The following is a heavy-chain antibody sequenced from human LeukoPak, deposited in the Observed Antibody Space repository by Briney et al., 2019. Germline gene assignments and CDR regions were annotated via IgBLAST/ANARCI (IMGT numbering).Heavy chain of an antibody. V-gene: IGHV1-69*13. CDR1: GGTFSSYA. CDR2: IIPIFGTA. J-gene: IGHJ5*02. Sequence: SVKVSCKASGGTFSSYAISWVRQAPGQGLEWMGGIIPIFGTANYAQKFQGRVTITADESTSTAYMELSSLRPEDTAVYYCARDDNSGYYSGPWGQGTLVTVSS. D-gene: IGHD3-22*01. CDR3: ARDDNSGYYSGP.